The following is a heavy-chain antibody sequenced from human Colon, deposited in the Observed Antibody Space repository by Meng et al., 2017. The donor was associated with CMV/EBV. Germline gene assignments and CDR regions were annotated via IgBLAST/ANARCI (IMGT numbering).Heavy chain of an antibody. CDR2: IGSDGSIK. V-gene: IGHV3-30*02. CDR3: AREGFSNFDY. CDR1: GFTFNGYG. D-gene: IGHD4-11*01. Sequence: LSCEASGFTFNGYGLHWVRQAPGKGLEWVAFIGSDGSIKRYSDSVKGRFNISRDNSKNTLWLQMHSLRPEDTALYYCAREGFSNFDYWGQGTLVTVSS. J-gene: IGHJ4*02.